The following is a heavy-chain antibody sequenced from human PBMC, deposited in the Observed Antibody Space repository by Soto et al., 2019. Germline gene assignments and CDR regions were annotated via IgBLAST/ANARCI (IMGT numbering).Heavy chain of an antibody. D-gene: IGHD3-22*01. J-gene: IGHJ6*02. V-gene: IGHV1-18*01. Sequence: QVQLVQSGAEVKKPGASVKVSCKASGYTFTSYGISWVRQAPGQGLEWMGWISAYNGNTNYAQKLQGRVTMTTDTTTSTAYMELRSLRSDDTAVYYCARAPSLYYYDHSGYPTGYYYGMDVWGQGTTVTVSS. CDR2: ISAYNGNT. CDR1: GYTFTSYG. CDR3: ARAPSLYYYDHSGYPTGYYYGMDV.